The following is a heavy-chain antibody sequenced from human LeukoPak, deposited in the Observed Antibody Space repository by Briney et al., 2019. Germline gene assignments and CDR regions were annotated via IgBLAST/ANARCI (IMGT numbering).Heavy chain of an antibody. Sequence: PGRSLRLSCAASGFTFSRSAMHWVRQPPGKGLEWMAVMSNDGIRKFHADSVKGRFTISRDNSKNTLFLQMDSLTTEDTAVYYCARRRDGYNRELDYWGQGTLVTVSS. CDR2: MSNDGIRK. D-gene: IGHD5-24*01. J-gene: IGHJ4*02. CDR3: ARRRDGYNRELDY. V-gene: IGHV3-30-3*01. CDR1: GFTFSRSA.